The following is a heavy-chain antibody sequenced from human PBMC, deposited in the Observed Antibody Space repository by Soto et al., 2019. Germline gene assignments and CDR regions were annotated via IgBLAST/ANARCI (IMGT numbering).Heavy chain of an antibody. CDR1: GGSISSGDYY. D-gene: IGHD1-7*01. Sequence: QVQLQESGPGLVKPSQTLSLTCTVSGGSISSGDYYWSWIRQPPGKGLEWIGYIYYSGSTYYNPSLKSRVTISVDTSKNQFSLKLSSVTAADTAVYYCARVGMELLTPQTAKPYGMDVWGQGTTVTVSS. J-gene: IGHJ6*02. CDR2: IYYSGST. V-gene: IGHV4-30-4*01. CDR3: ARVGMELLTPQTAKPYGMDV.